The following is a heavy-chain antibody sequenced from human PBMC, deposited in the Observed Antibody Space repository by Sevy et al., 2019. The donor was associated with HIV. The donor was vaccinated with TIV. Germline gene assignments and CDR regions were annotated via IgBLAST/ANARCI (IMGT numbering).Heavy chain of an antibody. J-gene: IGHJ4*02. D-gene: IGHD3-3*01. CDR1: GATFRSYI. Sequence: ASVKVSCKASGATFRSYIMSWVRQAPGQGLEWMGGIIPALSTTHYAQKFQGRITITADESTSTAYMELSRLKSEDTAVYYHDFWSISLDFWGQGTLVTVSS. CDR3: DFWSISLDF. V-gene: IGHV1-69*13. CDR2: IIPALSTT.